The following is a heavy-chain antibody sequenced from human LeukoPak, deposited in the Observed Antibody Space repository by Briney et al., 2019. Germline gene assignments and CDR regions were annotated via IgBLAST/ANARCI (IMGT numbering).Heavy chain of an antibody. V-gene: IGHV3-23*01. Sequence: PGGSLRLSCAASGFTFSNYAMSWVRQAPGKGLEWVSAICGSDGSRYYADSVKGRFTISRDNCKNTLYLQMHSLQGGDTAVYYCGKCSSPSCYSSSGYWGQGTLVTVSS. CDR1: GFTFSNYA. J-gene: IGHJ4*02. D-gene: IGHD2-2*01. CDR2: ICGSDGSR. CDR3: GKCSSPSCYSSSGY.